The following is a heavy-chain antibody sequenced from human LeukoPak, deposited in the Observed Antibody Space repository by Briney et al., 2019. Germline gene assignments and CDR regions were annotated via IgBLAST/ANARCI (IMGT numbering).Heavy chain of an antibody. D-gene: IGHD2/OR15-2a*01. CDR1: GFTFSTYS. Sequence: GGSLRLSCAASGFTFSTYSIIWVRQAPGGGLGWGSSISSSSSYIYYADSVKGRFTISRDNAKNSLYLQTNSLTAEDTAVYYSVRENWELSGGFDHWGQGTLVTVSS. CDR3: VRENWELSGGFDH. CDR2: ISSSSSYI. J-gene: IGHJ4*02. V-gene: IGHV3-21*01.